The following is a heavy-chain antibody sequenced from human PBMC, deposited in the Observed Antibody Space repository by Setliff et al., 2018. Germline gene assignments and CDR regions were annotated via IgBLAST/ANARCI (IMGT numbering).Heavy chain of an antibody. CDR3: AKDRSRDYDDSSGYDH. Sequence: RGVLKISCAASGFTFDVYDLNWVRQAPGKGLEWVSSINWNGDRTGYADSVKGRFTISRDNAKNSLYLQMNRLRAEDTALYYCAKDRSRDYDDSSGYDHWGQGTLVTVSS. CDR1: GFTFDVYD. V-gene: IGHV3-20*04. J-gene: IGHJ4*02. CDR2: INWNGDRT. D-gene: IGHD3-22*01.